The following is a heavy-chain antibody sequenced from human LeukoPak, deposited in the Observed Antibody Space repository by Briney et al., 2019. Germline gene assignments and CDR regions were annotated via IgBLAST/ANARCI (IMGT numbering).Heavy chain of an antibody. CDR1: GGSISSYY. D-gene: IGHD5-24*01. V-gene: IGHV4-59*01. J-gene: IGHJ3*02. CDR3: ATWLQLRPDAFDI. Sequence: PSETLSLTXTVSGGSISSYYWSWIRQPPGKGLEWIGYIYYSGSTNYNPSLKSRVTISVDTSKNQFSLKLSSVTAADTAVYYCATWLQLRPDAFDIWGQGTMVTVSS. CDR2: IYYSGST.